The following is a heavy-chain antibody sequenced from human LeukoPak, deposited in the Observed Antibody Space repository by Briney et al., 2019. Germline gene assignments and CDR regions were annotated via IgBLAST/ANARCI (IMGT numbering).Heavy chain of an antibody. CDR2: IYTSGST. V-gene: IGHV4-61*02. CDR3: ASSGGYGSGSYPAHYYYYMDV. D-gene: IGHD3-10*01. Sequence: SQTLSLTCTVSGGSISSGSYFWSWIRQPAGKGLEWVGRIYTSGSTNYNPSLKSRVTISVDTSKNQFSLKLSSVTAADTAVYYCASSGGYGSGSYPAHYYYYMDVWGKGTTVTISS. J-gene: IGHJ6*03. CDR1: GGSISSGSYF.